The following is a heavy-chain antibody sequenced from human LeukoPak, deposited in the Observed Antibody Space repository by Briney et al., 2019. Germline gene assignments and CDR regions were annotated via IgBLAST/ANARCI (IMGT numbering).Heavy chain of an antibody. J-gene: IGHJ6*02. CDR3: ARDHYDSSGYGMDV. Sequence: GGSLRLSCAASGFTFSDYYMSWIRQAPGKGLEWVSYISSSGSTIYYADSVKGRFTISRDNAKNSLYLQMNSLRAEDTAVCYCARDHYDSSGYGMDVWGQGTTVTVSS. CDR2: ISSSGSTI. CDR1: GFTFSDYY. V-gene: IGHV3-11*01. D-gene: IGHD3-22*01.